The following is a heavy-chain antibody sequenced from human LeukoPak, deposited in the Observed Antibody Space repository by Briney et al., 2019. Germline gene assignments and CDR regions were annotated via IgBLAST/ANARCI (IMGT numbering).Heavy chain of an antibody. J-gene: IGHJ4*02. CDR1: GFTFSSYA. Sequence: PGGSLRLSCAASGFTFSSYAMSWVRQAPGKGLEWVSAISGSGGSTYYADSVKGRFTTSRDNSKNTLYLQMNSLRAEDTAVYYCAKEGYDSSGYYFVYFDYWGQGTLVTVSS. CDR3: AKEGYDSSGYYFVYFDY. D-gene: IGHD3-22*01. CDR2: ISGSGGST. V-gene: IGHV3-23*01.